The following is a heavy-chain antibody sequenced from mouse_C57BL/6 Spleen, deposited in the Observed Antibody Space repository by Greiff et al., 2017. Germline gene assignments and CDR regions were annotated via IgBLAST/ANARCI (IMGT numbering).Heavy chain of an antibody. Sequence: ESGPGLVKPSQSLSLTCSVTGYSITSGYYWNWIRQFPGNKLEWMGYISYDGSNNYNPSLKNRISITRDTSKNQFFLKLNSVTTEDTATYYCARDDSYYFDDWGQGTTLTVSS. V-gene: IGHV3-6*01. D-gene: IGHD1-1*01. CDR2: ISYDGSN. J-gene: IGHJ2*01. CDR1: GYSITSGYY. CDR3: ARDDSYYFDD.